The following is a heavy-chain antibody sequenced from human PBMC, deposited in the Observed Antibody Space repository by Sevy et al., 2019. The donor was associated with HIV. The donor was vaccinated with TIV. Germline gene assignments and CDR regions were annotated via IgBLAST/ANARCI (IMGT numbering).Heavy chain of an antibody. CDR2: IYDAGST. CDR1: GFTVSSVY. J-gene: IGHJ3*02. Sequence: GGSLRLSCAASGFTVSSVYMSWVRQAPGKGLEWVSLIYDAGSTYFADSVEGRFTISRDDSKNTLYLQMNSLRAGDTAVYFCARESGYSSSPGAFDIWGQGTMVTVSS. V-gene: IGHV3-53*01. CDR3: ARESGYSSSPGAFDI. D-gene: IGHD6-19*01.